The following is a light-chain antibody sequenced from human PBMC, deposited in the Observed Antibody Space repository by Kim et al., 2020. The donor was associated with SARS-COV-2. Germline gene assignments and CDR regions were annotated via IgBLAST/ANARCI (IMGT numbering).Light chain of an antibody. Sequence: LAPGEIATLSCRASQRTNNYLAWYQQKPGQAPRLLFYDASNRSTGIPARFSGSGSGTDFTLTISSLEPEDFAIYYCQQRSDWPSTFGQGTKVEIK. CDR2: DAS. CDR1: QRTNNY. V-gene: IGKV3-11*01. CDR3: QQRSDWPST. J-gene: IGKJ2*01.